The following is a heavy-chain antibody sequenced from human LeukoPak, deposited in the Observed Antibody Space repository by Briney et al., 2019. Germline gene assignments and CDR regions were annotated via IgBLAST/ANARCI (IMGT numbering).Heavy chain of an antibody. V-gene: IGHV1-69*01. CDR2: IIPIFGTA. J-gene: IGHJ4*02. CDR1: GGTFSSYA. D-gene: IGHD4-17*01. CDR3: ARGSKTTVTTGTFDY. Sequence: GASVKVSCKASGGTFSSYAISWVRQAPGQGLEWMGGIIPIFGTANYAQKFQGRVTITADESTSTAYMELSSLRSEDTAVYYCARGSKTTVTTGTFDYWGQGTLVTVSS.